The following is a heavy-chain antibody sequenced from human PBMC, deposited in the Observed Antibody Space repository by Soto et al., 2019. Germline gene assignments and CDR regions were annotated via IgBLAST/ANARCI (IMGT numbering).Heavy chain of an antibody. D-gene: IGHD6-19*01. Sequence: GGSLRLSCAASGFTFSSYAMSWVRQAPEKGLEWVSAISGSGGSTYYADSVKGRFTISRDNSKNTLYLQMNSLRAEDTAVYYCAKDLGQWLAYFDYWGQGTLVTVSS. CDR3: AKDLGQWLAYFDY. V-gene: IGHV3-23*01. CDR1: GFTFSSYA. J-gene: IGHJ4*02. CDR2: ISGSGGST.